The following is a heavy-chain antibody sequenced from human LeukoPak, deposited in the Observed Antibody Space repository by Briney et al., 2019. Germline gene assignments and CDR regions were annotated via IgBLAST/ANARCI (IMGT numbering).Heavy chain of an antibody. Sequence: ASVKVSCKASGYTFTSYAMNWVRQAPGQGLEWMGWINTNTGNPTYAQGFTGRFVFSLDTSVSTAYLQISSLKAEDTAVYYCARGVVAAIAEYFQHWGQGTLVTVSS. CDR1: GYTFTSYA. CDR3: ARGVVAAIAEYFQH. V-gene: IGHV7-4-1*02. D-gene: IGHD2-15*01. J-gene: IGHJ1*01. CDR2: INTNTGNP.